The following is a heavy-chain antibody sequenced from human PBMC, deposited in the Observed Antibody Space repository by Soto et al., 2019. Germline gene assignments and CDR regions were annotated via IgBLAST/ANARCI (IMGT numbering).Heavy chain of an antibody. J-gene: IGHJ4*02. CDR1: GFTFSSYS. D-gene: IGHD2-15*01. V-gene: IGHV3-21*01. CDR2: IRSSSSYI. Sequence: EVQLVESGGGLVKPGGSLRLSCAASGFTFSSYSMNWVRQAPGKGLEWVSSIRSSSSYIYYADSVKGRFTISRDNAKNSLYLQMNSLRAEDTAVYYCARAEGYCSGGSCHFDYWGQGTLVTVSS. CDR3: ARAEGYCSGGSCHFDY.